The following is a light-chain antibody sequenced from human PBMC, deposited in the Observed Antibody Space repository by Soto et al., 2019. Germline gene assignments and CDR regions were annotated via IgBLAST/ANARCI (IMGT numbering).Light chain of an antibody. CDR2: LNSDGSH. CDR1: RGHSSYA. V-gene: IGLV4-69*01. J-gene: IGLJ2*01. CDR3: QTWGTGTHVV. Sequence: QSVLTQSPSGSASLGASVKLTCTLSRGHSSYAIAWHQQQPEKGPRYLMKLNSDGSHSTGDGIPDRFSGSSSGAERYLTISSLQSEDEADYYCQTWGTGTHVVFGGGTKLTVL.